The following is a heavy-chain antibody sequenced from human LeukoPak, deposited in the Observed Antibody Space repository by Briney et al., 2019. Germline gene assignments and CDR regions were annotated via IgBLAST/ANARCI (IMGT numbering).Heavy chain of an antibody. CDR2: ISSSSSYI. Sequence: GGSLRLSCAASGFTFSSYGMNWVRQAPGKGLEWVSFISSSSSYIYYADSVKGRFTISRDNAKKNSLYLQMNSLRAGDTALYYCAKGRRHTVSGGYFDLWGRGTLVIVSS. CDR1: GFTFSSYG. D-gene: IGHD3-10*01. V-gene: IGHV3-21*04. CDR3: AKGRRHTVSGGYFDL. J-gene: IGHJ2*01.